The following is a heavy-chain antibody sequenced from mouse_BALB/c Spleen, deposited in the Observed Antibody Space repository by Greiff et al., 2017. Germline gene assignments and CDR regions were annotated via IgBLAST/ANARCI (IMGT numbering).Heavy chain of an antibody. CDR2: IDPANGNT. Sequence: EVQVVESGAELVKPGASVKLSCTASGFNIKDTYMHWVKQRPEQGLEWIGRIDPANGNTKYDPKFQGKATITADTSSNTAYLQLSSLTSEDTAVYYCARWPHYYAMDYWGQGTSVTVSS. V-gene: IGHV14-3*02. CDR1: GFNIKDTY. J-gene: IGHJ4*01. CDR3: ARWPHYYAMDY.